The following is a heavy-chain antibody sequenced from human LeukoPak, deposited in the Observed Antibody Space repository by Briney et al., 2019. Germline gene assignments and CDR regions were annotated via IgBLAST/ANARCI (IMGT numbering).Heavy chain of an antibody. CDR2: ISGYNGNT. V-gene: IGHV1-18*01. J-gene: IGHJ3*02. CDR3: ARGSSSGRSGHDAFDI. Sequence: GASVKVSCKASGYTFTNYGVSWVRQAPGQGLEWMGWISGYNGNTNYAQKLQGRVTMTTDTSTSTAFMELRSLRSDDTAVYYCARGSSSGRSGHDAFDIWGQGTMVTVSS. D-gene: IGHD3-10*01. CDR1: GYTFTNYG.